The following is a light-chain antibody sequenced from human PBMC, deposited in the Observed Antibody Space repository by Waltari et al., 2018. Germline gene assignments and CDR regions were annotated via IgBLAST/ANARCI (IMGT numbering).Light chain of an antibody. J-gene: IGKJ4*01. CDR2: GAS. Sequence: DIQMTQSPSSLSASVGDRVTITCRASQSISWYLSWYQQKPGKAPKHLIKGASSLQSGVPSRLSVSGSGTDFTLTISSLQPEDVATYYCQQSYSIPLSSGGGTTVEIK. CDR3: QQSYSIPLS. V-gene: IGKV1-39*01. CDR1: QSISWY.